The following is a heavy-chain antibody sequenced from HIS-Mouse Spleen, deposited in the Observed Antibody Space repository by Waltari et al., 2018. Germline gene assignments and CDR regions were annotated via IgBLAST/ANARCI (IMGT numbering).Heavy chain of an antibody. D-gene: IGHD6-13*01. J-gene: IGHJ5*02. V-gene: IGHV1-2*02. CDR1: GYTFTGYY. Sequence: QVQLVQSGAEVKKPGASVKVSCKASGYTFTGYYMHWVRQAPGQGLEWMGLINPNRGGTNYEQKFQGRVTMTRDTSISTAYMELSRLRSDDTAVYYCARERAAAADNWFDPWGQGTLVTVSS. CDR3: ARERAAAADNWFDP. CDR2: INPNRGGT.